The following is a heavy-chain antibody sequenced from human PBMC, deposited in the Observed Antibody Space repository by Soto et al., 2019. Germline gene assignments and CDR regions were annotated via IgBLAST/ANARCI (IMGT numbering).Heavy chain of an antibody. CDR2: ISSTSTTI. Sequence: EVQLVESGGGLVQPGGSLRLSCAASGFTFSNYHMTWVRQAPGKGLEWLSYISSTSTTIYYADSGRGRFTISRDNVKNSLSQRMDTLRAEDPAVYYWGTDGTWFGEILPQDSWGPGTLVTVSS. J-gene: IGHJ4*02. CDR3: GTDGTWFGEILPQDS. D-gene: IGHD3-10*01. V-gene: IGHV3-48*01. CDR1: GFTFSNYH.